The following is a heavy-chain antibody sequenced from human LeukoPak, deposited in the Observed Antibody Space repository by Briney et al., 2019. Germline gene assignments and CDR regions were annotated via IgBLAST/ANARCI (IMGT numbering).Heavy chain of an antibody. CDR1: GFTFSSYW. CDR3: ARESGSVTSEVDFDY. J-gene: IGHJ4*02. CDR2: IRQDGSQK. D-gene: IGHD4-17*01. V-gene: IGHV3-7*01. Sequence: GGSLRLSCAASGFTFSSYWMTWVRQAPGKGLEWVATIRQDGSQKYYVDSVKGRFTISRDNAKNSLYLQLDSLRAEDTAVYYCARESGSVTSEVDFDYWGQGTLVTVSS.